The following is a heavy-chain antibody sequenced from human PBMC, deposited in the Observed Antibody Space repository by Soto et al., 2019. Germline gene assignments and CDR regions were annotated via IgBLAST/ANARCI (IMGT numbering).Heavy chain of an antibody. CDR2: IYSSGGT. CDR1: GGAISGYY. D-gene: IGHD3-3*01. CDR3: ARGQRFSDSFDP. J-gene: IGHJ5*02. V-gene: IGHV4-4*07. Sequence: PSETLSLTCIVSGGAISGYYWTWIRQSAGKGLEWIGRIYSSGGTKYNPSLQSRVTMSLDTSKNQFSLRLSSVTAADTAVYYCARGQRFSDSFDPWGQGTLVTVSS.